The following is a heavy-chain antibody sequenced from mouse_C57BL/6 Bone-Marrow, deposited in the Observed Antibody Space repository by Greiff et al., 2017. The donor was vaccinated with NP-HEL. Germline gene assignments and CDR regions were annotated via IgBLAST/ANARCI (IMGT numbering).Heavy chain of an antibody. CDR1: GYTFTDYN. Sequence: DVQLQESGPELVKPGASVKIPCKASGYTFTDYNMDWVKQSHGKSLEWIGDINPNNGGTIYNQKFKGKATLTVDKSSSTAYMELRSLTSEDTAVYYCARGRVYYYGSWYFDVWGTGTTVTVSS. V-gene: IGHV1-18*01. CDR2: INPNNGGT. D-gene: IGHD1-1*01. CDR3: ARGRVYYYGSWYFDV. J-gene: IGHJ1*03.